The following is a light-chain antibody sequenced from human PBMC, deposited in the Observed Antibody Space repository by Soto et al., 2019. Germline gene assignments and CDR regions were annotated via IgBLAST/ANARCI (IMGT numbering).Light chain of an antibody. CDR1: QSVSSSY. V-gene: IGKV3-20*01. Sequence: EIVLTQSPGTLSLSPGERATLSCRASQSVSSSYLAWYQQKPGQAPRLLIYGASSRATGIPDRFSGSGSGTDFTLTISRLEPEDFAVYYSQLYGSTPGTFGQGTKVEIK. CDR3: QLYGSTPGT. CDR2: GAS. J-gene: IGKJ1*01.